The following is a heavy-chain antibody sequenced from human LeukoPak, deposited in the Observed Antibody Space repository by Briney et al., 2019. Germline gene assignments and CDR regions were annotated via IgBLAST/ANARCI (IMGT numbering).Heavy chain of an antibody. V-gene: IGHV3-30*18. Sequence: PGGSLRLSCAASGFTFSSYGMHWVRQAPGKGLEGVAVISYDGSNRYYADSVKGRFTISRDNSKNTLYLQMNSLRAEDTAVYYCAKGLEQQLGLGYWGQGTLVTVSS. D-gene: IGHD6-13*01. CDR2: ISYDGSNR. CDR3: AKGLEQQLGLGY. CDR1: GFTFSSYG. J-gene: IGHJ4*02.